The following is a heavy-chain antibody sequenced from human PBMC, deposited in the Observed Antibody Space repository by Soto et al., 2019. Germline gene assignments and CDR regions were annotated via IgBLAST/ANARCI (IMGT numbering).Heavy chain of an antibody. CDR1: GYTFNRYY. Sequence: GASVKVSCKASGYTFNRYYMHWVRQAPGPGLEWMGWISPHTGGTTYAQKFQGRVTMTRDTSVSTAFMELSRLGSDDTAVYYCARDLGSSSFYYYYGMDVWGQGTTVTVSS. J-gene: IGHJ6*02. CDR2: ISPHTGGT. CDR3: ARDLGSSSFYYYYGMDV. V-gene: IGHV1-2*02. D-gene: IGHD6-6*01.